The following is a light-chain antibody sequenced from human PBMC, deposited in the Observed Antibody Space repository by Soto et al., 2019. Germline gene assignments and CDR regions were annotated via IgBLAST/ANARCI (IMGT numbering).Light chain of an antibody. CDR3: QRDS. CDR1: QSISSDS. CDR2: AAS. J-gene: IGKJ2*03. Sequence: EIVLTQSPGTLSLSPGDRATLSCRTSQSISSDSLAWYQHKPGQAPRLLIYAASRRATGIPDRFSGSGSGTDFTLTISRLEPEDFAVYYCQRDSFGQGTKLEIK. V-gene: IGKV3-20*01.